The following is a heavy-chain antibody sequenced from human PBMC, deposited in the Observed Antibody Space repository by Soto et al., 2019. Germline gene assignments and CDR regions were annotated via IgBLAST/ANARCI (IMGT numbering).Heavy chain of an antibody. Sequence: GGSLRLSCASSGFTFSSYSMNWVRQAPGKGLEWVSYISSSSSTIYYADSVKGRFTISRDNAKNSLYLQMNSLRAEDTAVYYCARDRGSSPYNWFDPWGQGTLVTVSS. J-gene: IGHJ5*02. V-gene: IGHV3-48*01. CDR3: ARDRGSSPYNWFDP. D-gene: IGHD6-6*01. CDR2: ISSSSSTI. CDR1: GFTFSSYS.